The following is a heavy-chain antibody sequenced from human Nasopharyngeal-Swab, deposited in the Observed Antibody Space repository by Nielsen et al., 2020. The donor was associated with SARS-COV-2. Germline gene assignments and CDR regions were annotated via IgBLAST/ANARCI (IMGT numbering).Heavy chain of an antibody. Sequence: GESLKISCAASGFPFSNYAMSWVRQAPGKGLEWVSTISGGGSTYYADSVKGRFTISRDNSNNTLYLQMNSLRGVDTAVYYCARQDRLGAYSFDYWGQGTLVTVSS. V-gene: IGHV3-23*01. D-gene: IGHD1-26*01. CDR1: GFPFSNYA. CDR3: ARQDRLGAYSFDY. J-gene: IGHJ4*02. CDR2: ISGGGST.